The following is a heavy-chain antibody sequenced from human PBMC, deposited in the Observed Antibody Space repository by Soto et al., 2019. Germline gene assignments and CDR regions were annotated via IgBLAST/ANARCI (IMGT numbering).Heavy chain of an antibody. D-gene: IGHD6-6*01. CDR3: ARGLYSSSLDY. J-gene: IGHJ4*02. Sequence: QVQLQESGPGLVKPSQTLSLICTVSGGPISSGDYYWSWIRQPPGKGLEWIGYISYTGSTFYNPSLMRRLTLSLAPPKKQCSLKLSSVTAADTAVYYCARGLYSSSLDYWGQGTLVTVSS. CDR2: ISYTGST. V-gene: IGHV4-30-4*01. CDR1: GGPISSGDYY.